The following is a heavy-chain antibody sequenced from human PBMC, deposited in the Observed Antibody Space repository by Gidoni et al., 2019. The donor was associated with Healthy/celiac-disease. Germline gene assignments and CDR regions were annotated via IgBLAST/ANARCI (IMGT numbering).Heavy chain of an antibody. V-gene: IGHV4-34*01. D-gene: IGHD3-9*01. CDR3: ARGPPVLRYFDWLPPFDY. CDR1: GGSFSGYY. J-gene: IGHJ4*02. Sequence: QVQLQPWCAGLLKPSETLSLTCAVYGGSFSGYYWSGIRQPPGKGLEWIGEINHSGSTNYNPSLKSRVTISVDTSKNQFSLKLSSVTAADTAVYYCARGPPVLRYFDWLPPFDYWGQGTLVTVSS. CDR2: INHSGST.